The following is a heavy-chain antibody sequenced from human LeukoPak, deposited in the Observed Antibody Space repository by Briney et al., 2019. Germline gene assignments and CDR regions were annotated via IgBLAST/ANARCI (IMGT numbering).Heavy chain of an antibody. D-gene: IGHD3-22*01. CDR1: GYTFTGYY. J-gene: IGHJ4*02. V-gene: IGHV1-2*02. CDR2: INPNSGGT. Sequence: ASVTVSCKASGYTFTGYYMHWVRQAPGQGLEWMGWINPNSGGTNYAQKFQGRVTMTRNTSISTAYMELSRLRSDDTAVYYCAREKRPMIVVVISGGPFGYWGQGTLVTVSS. CDR3: AREKRPMIVVVISGGPFGY.